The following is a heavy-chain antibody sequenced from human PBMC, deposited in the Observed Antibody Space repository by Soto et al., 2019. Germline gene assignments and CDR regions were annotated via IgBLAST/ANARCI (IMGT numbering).Heavy chain of an antibody. J-gene: IGHJ5*02. V-gene: IGHV4-30-4*01. CDR3: ARFAVYCSGGSCYSWWFDP. D-gene: IGHD2-15*01. Sequence: QVQLQESGPGLVKPSQTLSLTCTVSGGSISSGDYYWSWIRQPPGKGLEWIGYIYYSGSTYYNPSHKSRVTKSVDTSKTQFSLKLSSVTAADTAVYYCARFAVYCSGGSCYSWWFDPWGQGTLVTVSS. CDR2: IYYSGST. CDR1: GGSISSGDYY.